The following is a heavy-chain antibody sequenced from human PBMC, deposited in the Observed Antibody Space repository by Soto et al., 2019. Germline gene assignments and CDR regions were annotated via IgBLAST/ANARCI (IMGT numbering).Heavy chain of an antibody. J-gene: IGHJ6*02. D-gene: IGHD6-25*01. CDR3: ASTVKYSSDRKTYYYYGMDV. CDR1: GYSFTSYW. V-gene: IGHV5-51*01. Sequence: GESLKISCKGSGYSFTSYWIGWVRQMPGKGLEWTGIIYPGDSDTRYSPSFQGQVTISADKSISTAYLQWSSLKASDTAMYYCASTVKYSSDRKTYYYYGMDVWGQGTTVTVSS. CDR2: IYPGDSDT.